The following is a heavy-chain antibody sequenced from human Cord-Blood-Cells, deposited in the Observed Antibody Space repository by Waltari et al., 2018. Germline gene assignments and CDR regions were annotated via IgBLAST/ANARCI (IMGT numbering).Heavy chain of an antibody. Sequence: QVQLQQWGAGLLKPSATLSLTCAVYGGSFSGYYWSWIRPPPGKGLEWIGEINHSGSTNYNPSLKSRVTISVDTSKNQFSLKLSSVTAADTAVYYCARGHGELLSSTSCFDYWGQGTLVTVSS. CDR2: INHSGST. D-gene: IGHD2-2*01. V-gene: IGHV4-34*01. J-gene: IGHJ4*02. CDR1: GGSFSGYY. CDR3: ARGHGELLSSTSCFDY.